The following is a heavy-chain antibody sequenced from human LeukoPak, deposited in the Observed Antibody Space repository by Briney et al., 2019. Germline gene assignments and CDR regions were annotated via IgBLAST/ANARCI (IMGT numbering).Heavy chain of an antibody. D-gene: IGHD3-22*01. CDR3: ARALSEYYDSSGYYFLNWFDP. V-gene: IGHV4-4*07. CDR2: IYTSGST. J-gene: IGHJ5*02. CDR1: GGSISSYY. Sequence: SETLSLTCTVSGGSISSYYWSWIRQPAGKGLEWIGRIYTSGSTNYNPSLKSRVTMSVDTSKNQFSLKLSSVTAADTAVYYCARALSEYYDSSGYYFLNWFDPWGQGTLVTVSS.